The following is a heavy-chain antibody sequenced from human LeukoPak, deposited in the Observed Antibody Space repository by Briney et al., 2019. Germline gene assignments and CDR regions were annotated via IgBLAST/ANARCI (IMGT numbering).Heavy chain of an antibody. V-gene: IGHV4-31*03. CDR2: IYYSGST. Sequence: PSQTLSLTCTVSGGSISSVGYYWSWIRQHPGKGLEWIGYIYYSGSTYYNPSLKSRVTISVDTSKNQFSLKLSSVTAADTAVYYCARAGDYGDRDYFDYWGQGTLVTVSS. CDR3: ARAGDYGDRDYFDY. D-gene: IGHD4-17*01. J-gene: IGHJ4*02. CDR1: GGSISSVGYY.